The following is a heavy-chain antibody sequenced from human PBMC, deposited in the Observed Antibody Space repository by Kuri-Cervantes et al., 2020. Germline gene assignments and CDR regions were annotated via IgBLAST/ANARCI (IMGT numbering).Heavy chain of an antibody. V-gene: IGHV4-34*01. CDR2: IYYSGST. J-gene: IGHJ4*02. CDR3: ARGGGSSWPTFEF. D-gene: IGHD6-13*01. CDR1: GGSFSGYY. Sequence: SETLSLTCAVYGGSFSGYYWGWIRQPPGKGLEWIGTIYYSGSTHYNPSLKTRVTISVDISKNQFSLQLSFVTAADTAVYYCARGGGSSWPTFEFWGQGTLVTVSS.